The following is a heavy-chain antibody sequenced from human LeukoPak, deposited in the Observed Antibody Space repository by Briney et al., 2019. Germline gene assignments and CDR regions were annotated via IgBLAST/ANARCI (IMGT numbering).Heavy chain of an antibody. J-gene: IGHJ4*02. CDR2: ISSGGGST. CDR3: ANRAGATAD. D-gene: IGHD1-26*01. V-gene: IGHV3-23*01. Sequence: GGSLRLSCVASGFPFSSYAMSWVRQAPGKGLEWVSTISSGGGSTYYADSVKGRFTISRDNSKNTLYMQMNSLRAEDTALYYCANRAGATADWGQGTLVTVSS. CDR1: GFPFSSYA.